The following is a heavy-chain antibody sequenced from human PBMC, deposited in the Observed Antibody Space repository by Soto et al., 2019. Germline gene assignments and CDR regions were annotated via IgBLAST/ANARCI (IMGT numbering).Heavy chain of an antibody. Sequence: QVQAVQSGAEVKKPGSSVKVSCKASGGTFSNSAISWVRQAPGRGLEWMGGIIPLFGTSNYTQIFQGSVTNAADDARSKAYMELSILTSEDSAVYYWLKAGAPTWGYFASGDEWTVFTVSS. J-gene: IGHJ4*02. D-gene: IGHD3-16*01. CDR1: GGTFSNSA. CDR3: LKAGAPTWGYFAS. CDR2: IIPLFGTS. V-gene: IGHV1-69*01.